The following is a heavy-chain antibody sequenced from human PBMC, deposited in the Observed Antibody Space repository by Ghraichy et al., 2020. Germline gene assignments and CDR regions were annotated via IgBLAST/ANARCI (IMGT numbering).Heavy chain of an antibody. J-gene: IGHJ4*02. CDR1: GFTVSSNY. CDR2: IYSGGST. V-gene: IGHV3-66*01. CDR3: ARDSSDYGDYGYDY. Sequence: GGSLRLSCAASGFTVSSNYMRWVRQAPGKGLEWVSVIYSGGSTYYADSVKGRFTISRDNSKNTLYLQMNSLRAEDTAVYYCARDSSDYGDYGYDYWGQGTLVTVSS. D-gene: IGHD4-17*01.